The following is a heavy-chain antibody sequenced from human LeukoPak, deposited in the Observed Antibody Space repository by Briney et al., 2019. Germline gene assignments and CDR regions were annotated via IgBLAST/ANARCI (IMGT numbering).Heavy chain of an antibody. V-gene: IGHV3-74*01. CDR1: GFTFSSYW. CDR3: ARDKEERCYYDSSGYYHY. D-gene: IGHD3-22*01. CDR2: INSDGSST. Sequence: GGSLRLSCAASGFTFSSYWMHWVRQAPGKGLVWASRINSDGSSTSYADSVKGRFTISRDNAKNTLYLQMNSLRAEDTAVYYCARDKEERCYYDSSGYYHYWGQGTLVTVSS. J-gene: IGHJ4*02.